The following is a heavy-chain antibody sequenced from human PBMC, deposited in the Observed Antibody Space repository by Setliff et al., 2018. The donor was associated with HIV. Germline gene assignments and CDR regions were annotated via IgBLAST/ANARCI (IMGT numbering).Heavy chain of an antibody. Sequence: GASVKVFCKASGGTFSSYAISWVRQAPGQGLEWMGGIIPIFGTPNYAQKFKGRLTITADESTSTVYMVLSSLRSEDTAVYYCARDPGLTGNYYYMDVWGKGTTVTVSS. CDR1: GGTFSSYA. V-gene: IGHV1-69*13. CDR3: ARDPGLTGNYYYMDV. J-gene: IGHJ6*03. D-gene: IGHD2-8*02. CDR2: IIPIFGTP.